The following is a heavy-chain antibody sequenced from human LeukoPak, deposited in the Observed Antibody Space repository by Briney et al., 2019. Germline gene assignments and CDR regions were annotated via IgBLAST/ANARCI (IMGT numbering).Heavy chain of an antibody. Sequence: GGSLRLSCAASGFTVSSNYMSWVRQAPGKGLEWVSVIYSSGSTYYADSVKGRFTISRDNSKNTLYLQMNSLRAEDTAVYYCARAGRDGYTFPFDYWGHGSLVTVSS. V-gene: IGHV3-53*01. CDR2: IYSSGST. CDR1: GFTVSSNY. D-gene: IGHD5-24*01. J-gene: IGHJ4*01. CDR3: ARAGRDGYTFPFDY.